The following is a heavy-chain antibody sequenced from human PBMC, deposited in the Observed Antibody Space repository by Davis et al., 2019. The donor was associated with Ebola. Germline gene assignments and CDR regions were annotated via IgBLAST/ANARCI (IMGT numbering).Heavy chain of an antibody. D-gene: IGHD2-2*01. V-gene: IGHV1-3*01. J-gene: IGHJ6*02. CDR1: GYTFTSYA. CDR2: INAGNGNT. CDR3: ARIGYCSSTSCYYIDYYYYGMDV. Sequence: ASVKVSCKASGYTFTSYAMHWVRQAPGQRLEWMGWINAGNGNTKYSQKFQGRVTITRDTSASTAYMELSSLRSDDTAVYYCARIGYCSSTSCYYIDYYYYGMDVWGQGTTVTVSS.